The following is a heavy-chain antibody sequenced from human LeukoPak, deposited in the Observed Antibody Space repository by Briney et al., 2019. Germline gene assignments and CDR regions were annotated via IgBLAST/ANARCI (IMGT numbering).Heavy chain of an antibody. V-gene: IGHV3-23*01. D-gene: IGHD3-22*01. Sequence: GGSLRLSCAASGFTFSSYAMSWVRQAPGKGLEWVSAISGSGGSTYYADSVKGRFTISRGNSKNTLYLQMNSLRAEDTAVYYCAKDSTARSGYYYDYWGQGTLVTVSS. CDR1: GFTFSSYA. CDR3: AKDSTARSGYYYDY. J-gene: IGHJ4*02. CDR2: ISGSGGST.